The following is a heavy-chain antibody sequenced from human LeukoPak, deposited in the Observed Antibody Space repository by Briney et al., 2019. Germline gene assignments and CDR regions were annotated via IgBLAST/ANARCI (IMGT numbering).Heavy chain of an antibody. V-gene: IGHV3-30*03. J-gene: IGHJ4*02. CDR2: ISYDGSNK. D-gene: IGHD6-19*01. CDR1: GFTFSSYG. Sequence: SGGSLRLSCAASGFTFSSYGMHWVRQAPGKGLEWVAVISYDGSNKYYADSVKGRFTTSRDNSKNTLYLQMNSLRAEDTAVYYCARDRRGWYHSPADYWGQGTLVTVSS. CDR3: ARDRRGWYHSPADY.